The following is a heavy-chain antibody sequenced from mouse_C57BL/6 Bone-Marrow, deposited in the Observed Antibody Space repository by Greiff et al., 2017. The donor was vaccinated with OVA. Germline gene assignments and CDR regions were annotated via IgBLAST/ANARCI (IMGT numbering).Heavy chain of an antibody. D-gene: IGHD2-3*01. J-gene: IGHJ4*01. CDR1: GFNIKDYY. V-gene: IGHV14-1*01. Sequence: EVKLLESGAELVRPGASVKLFCTASGFNIKDYYMHWVKQRPEPGLEWIGRIDPEDGDTEYAPQFQGKATMTADTSTNTAYLQLSSLTSEDTAVYYCTTDALDGYFLYYYAMDYWGQGTSVTVSS. CDR3: TTDALDGYFLYYYAMDY. CDR2: IDPEDGDT.